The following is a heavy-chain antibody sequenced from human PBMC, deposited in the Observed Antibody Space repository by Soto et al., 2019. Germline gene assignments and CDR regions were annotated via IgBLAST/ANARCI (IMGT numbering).Heavy chain of an antibody. CDR3: ARGRYGDY. V-gene: IGHV1-18*01. CDR1: GYTFTSYG. D-gene: IGHD1-1*01. CDR2: ISAHNGNT. Sequence: QVHLVQSGAEVKKPGASVKVSCKGSGYTFTSYGITWVRQAPGQGLEWMGWISAHNGNTDYAQKLQGRVTVTRDTYTSTAYMELRSLISDDTAVYYCARGRYGDYWGQGALVTVSS. J-gene: IGHJ4*02.